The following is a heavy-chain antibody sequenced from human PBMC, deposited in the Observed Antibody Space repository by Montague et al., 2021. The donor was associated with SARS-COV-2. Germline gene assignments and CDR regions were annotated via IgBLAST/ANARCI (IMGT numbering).Heavy chain of an antibody. CDR2: IYYSGST. Sequence: TLSLTCTVSGGSISSDYYYWSWIRQHPGKGLEWIGYIYYSGSTYYNPSLKSRVTISVDTSKNQFSLKLNSVTAADTAVYYCAKIREQLVRRCFDPWGQGTLVTVSS. CDR3: AKIREQLVRRCFDP. J-gene: IGHJ5*02. D-gene: IGHD6-13*01. CDR1: GGSISSDYYY. V-gene: IGHV4-31*03.